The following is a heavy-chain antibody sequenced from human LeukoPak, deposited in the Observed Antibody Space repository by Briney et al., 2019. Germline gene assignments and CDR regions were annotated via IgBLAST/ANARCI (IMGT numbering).Heavy chain of an antibody. J-gene: IGHJ4*02. CDR2: IYYTGST. D-gene: IGHD6-19*01. V-gene: IGHV4-59*01. Sequence: SETLSLTCTVSGGSISTYYWSWIRQPPGEGLEWIGYIYYTGSTNHNPSLKSRVTVSLDTSKNRFSLKLSSVTAADTAVYYCARVSPYSSGWYYFDYWGQGTLVTVSS. CDR3: ARVSPYSSGWYYFDY. CDR1: GGSISTYY.